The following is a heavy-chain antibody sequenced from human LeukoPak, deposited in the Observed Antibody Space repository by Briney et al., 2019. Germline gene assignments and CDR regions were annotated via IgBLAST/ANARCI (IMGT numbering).Heavy chain of an antibody. Sequence: GASVKVSCKASGGTFSSYAINWVRQAPGQGLEWMGRMIPILGIANYAQKFQGRVTITADKSPTTAYMDLSSLRSEDTAVYYCARKSRDDYNPNSYTMDVWGQGTTVTVSS. V-gene: IGHV1-69*04. D-gene: IGHD5-24*01. CDR3: ARKSRDDYNPNSYTMDV. J-gene: IGHJ6*02. CDR1: GGTFSSYA. CDR2: MIPILGIA.